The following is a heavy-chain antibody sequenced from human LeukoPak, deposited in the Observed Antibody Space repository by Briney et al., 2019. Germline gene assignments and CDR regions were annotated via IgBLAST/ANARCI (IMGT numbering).Heavy chain of an antibody. CDR1: GFTFSNYG. CDR2: ISDDGSNK. J-gene: IGHJ3*02. CDR3: AKVGFTGSYMYAFDM. D-gene: IGHD1-26*01. Sequence: GGSLRLSCVASGFTFSNYGMHWVRQAPGKGLEWAAVISDDGSNKYYTDSAKGRFTISRDNSKSTLNLQMDSLRIEDTAVYYCAKVGFTGSYMYAFDMWGQGTMVTVSS. V-gene: IGHV3-30*18.